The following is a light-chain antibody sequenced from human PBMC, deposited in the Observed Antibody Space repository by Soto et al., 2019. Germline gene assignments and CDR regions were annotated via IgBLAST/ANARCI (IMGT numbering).Light chain of an antibody. V-gene: IGLV2-14*01. CDR3: SSYTSSSTLGV. J-gene: IGLJ2*01. CDR2: DVS. Sequence: QSVLTQPASVSGSPGQSITISCTGTSSDVGGYNYVSWYQQHPGKAPKLMIYDVSNRPSGVSNRFSGSKSGNTASLTFSGLQAEDEADYYCSSYTSSSTLGVFGGGTQLTVL. CDR1: SSDVGGYNY.